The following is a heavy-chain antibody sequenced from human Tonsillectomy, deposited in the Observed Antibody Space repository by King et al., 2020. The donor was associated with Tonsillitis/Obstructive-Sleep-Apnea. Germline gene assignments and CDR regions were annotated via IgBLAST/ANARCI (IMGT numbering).Heavy chain of an antibody. V-gene: IGHV3-64D*06. D-gene: IGHD3-22*01. CDR2: ISSNGGSR. CDR1: GFTFSYYA. CDR3: VKDLGYYDSSGASDY. J-gene: IGHJ4*02. Sequence: VQLVESGGGLVQPGGSQRLSCSASGFTFSYYAMQWVRQAPGKGLEFVSAISSNGGSRYYADTVKGRFTISRDNSKNTLYLQMSGLRAEDTAVYYCVKDLGYYDSSGASDYWGQGTLVTVSS.